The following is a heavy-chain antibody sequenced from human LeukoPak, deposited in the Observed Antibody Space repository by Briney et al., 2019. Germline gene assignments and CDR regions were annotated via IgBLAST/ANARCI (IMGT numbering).Heavy chain of an antibody. V-gene: IGHV3-21*01. CDR2: ISSSSYI. D-gene: IGHD6-13*01. CDR3: ARDEYSSSWYGAFDY. CDR1: GFTLSSYT. J-gene: IGHJ4*02. Sequence: GGSLRLSCAASGFTLSSYTMNWVRQAPGKGLEWVSSISSSSYIYYADSVKGRFTISRDNAKNSLYLQMNSLRAEDTAIYYCARDEYSSSWYGAFDYWGQGTLVTVSS.